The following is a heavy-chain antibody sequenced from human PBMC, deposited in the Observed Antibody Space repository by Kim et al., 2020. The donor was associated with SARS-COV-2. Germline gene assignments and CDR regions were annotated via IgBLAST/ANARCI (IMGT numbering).Heavy chain of an antibody. J-gene: IGHJ4*02. D-gene: IGHD3-10*01. CDR1: GFTFSNYA. V-gene: IGHV3-23*01. Sequence: GGSLRLSCAASGFTFSNYAMSWVRQAPGEGLEWVSSITFSGTNTYYADSVKGRFTISRDNSKSTLYLQMNSLRAEDTAGYYCARGDDPGRDWGQGTLVAV. CDR2: ITFSGTNT. CDR3: ARGDDPGRD.